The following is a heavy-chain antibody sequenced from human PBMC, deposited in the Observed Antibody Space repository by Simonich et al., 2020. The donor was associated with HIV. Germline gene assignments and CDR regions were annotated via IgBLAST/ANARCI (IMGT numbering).Heavy chain of an antibody. CDR1: GGSFSGYY. Sequence: QVQLQQWGAGLLKPSETLSLTCAVYGGSFSGYYWSWIRQPPGRGLGWIGEINHSEITNYKSSLNSRATISVDKSKNQFSLKLSSVTAADTAIYYCPRRDRELILYFDYWVQGNLVTVSS. D-gene: IGHD3-3*01. CDR3: PRRDRELILYFDY. J-gene: IGHJ4*02. CDR2: INHSEIT. V-gene: IGHV4-34*01.